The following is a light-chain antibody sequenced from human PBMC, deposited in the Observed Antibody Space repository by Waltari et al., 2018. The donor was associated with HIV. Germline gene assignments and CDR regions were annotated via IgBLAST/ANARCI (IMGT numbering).Light chain of an antibody. CDR3: AAWDDSHYV. V-gene: IGLV1-47*01. CDR1: SSNIGSNY. J-gene: IGLJ1*01. CDR2: RNN. Sequence: QSVLTQPPSASGTPGQRVTISCSGSSSNIGSNYVYWYQQLPGTAPKLLIYRNNQRPSGVPDRFSGSKPGTSASVAISGLRSEDEADYYCAAWDDSHYVFGTGTKVTVL.